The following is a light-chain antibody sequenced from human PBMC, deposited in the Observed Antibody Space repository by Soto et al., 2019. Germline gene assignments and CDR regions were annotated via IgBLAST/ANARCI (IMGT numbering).Light chain of an antibody. Sequence: QSVLTQPPSMSAAPGQKVTISCSGSSSNIGNNYVSWYQQLPGTAPKLLIYENNKRPSGIPDRFSGSKSGTSATLGITGLQTGDEADYYCGTWDSSLSAAGWVFGGGTKLTVL. CDR2: ENN. V-gene: IGLV1-51*02. CDR1: SSNIGNNY. J-gene: IGLJ3*02. CDR3: GTWDSSLSAAGWV.